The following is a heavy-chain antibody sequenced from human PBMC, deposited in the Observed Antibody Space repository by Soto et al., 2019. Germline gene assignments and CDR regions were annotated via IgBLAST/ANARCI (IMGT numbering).Heavy chain of an antibody. Sequence: SETLSLTCTVSGDSIRSSYWTWIRQAPGRGLEWIGDIYHTGTTNYNPSLKSRVSISVDTSKNQFSLRLRSVTAADKAIYFCAKISAGSTDETMFTVFDHWGQGTLVTVSS. D-gene: IGHD6-13*01. J-gene: IGHJ4*02. CDR3: AKISAGSTDETMFTVFDH. CDR1: GDSIRSSY. V-gene: IGHV4-59*03. CDR2: IYHTGTT.